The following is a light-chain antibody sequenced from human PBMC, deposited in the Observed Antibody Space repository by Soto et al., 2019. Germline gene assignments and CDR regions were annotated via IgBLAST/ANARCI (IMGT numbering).Light chain of an antibody. CDR1: SSNIGSNA. Sequence: QSVLTQPPSASGTPGQRVTISCSGSSSNIGSNAVQWFQQLPGTAPKLLIYSNSQRPSGVPDRFSASKSGTSASLAISGLQSEDEADYYCAAWDDSLTGSWVFGGGTQLTVL. CDR3: AAWDDSLTGSWV. J-gene: IGLJ3*02. CDR2: SNS. V-gene: IGLV1-44*01.